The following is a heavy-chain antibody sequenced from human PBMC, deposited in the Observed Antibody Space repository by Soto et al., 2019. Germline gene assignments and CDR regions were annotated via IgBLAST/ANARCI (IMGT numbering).Heavy chain of an antibody. Sequence: QAQLVQSGAEMKKPGASVKVSCKATGYTFSAYTMTWVRQAPGQGLEWMGGINAGSGNTKYSQNFQGRVSITRDTSASTVYLELTGLTSEDTAVYYCARDTETLGPRANDALDIWGQGTMVTVSS. V-gene: IGHV1-3*01. CDR3: ARDTETLGPRANDALDI. J-gene: IGHJ3*02. CDR1: GYTFSAYT. D-gene: IGHD3-3*02. CDR2: INAGSGNT.